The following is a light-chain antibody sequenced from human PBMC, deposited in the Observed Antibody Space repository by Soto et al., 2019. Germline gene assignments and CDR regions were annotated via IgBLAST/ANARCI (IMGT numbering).Light chain of an antibody. CDR2: GAS. Sequence: EIVLTQSPGTLSLSPGERATLSCRASQSVSSSYLAWYQQKPGQAPRLLIYGASSRATGIPDRFSGSGSGTDFTLTISILEPEDFAVYYCHQYGSSPRYTFGQGTKLEIK. CDR1: QSVSSSY. V-gene: IGKV3-20*01. J-gene: IGKJ2*01. CDR3: HQYGSSPRYT.